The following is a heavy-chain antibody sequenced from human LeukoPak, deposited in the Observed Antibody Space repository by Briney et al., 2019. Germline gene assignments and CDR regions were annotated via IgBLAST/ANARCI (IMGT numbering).Heavy chain of an antibody. CDR2: ISGSGGST. CDR3: ARVGESSGYYLEY. D-gene: IGHD3-22*01. V-gene: IGHV3-23*01. CDR1: GFTFSSYA. J-gene: IGHJ4*02. Sequence: PGGSLRLSCAASGFTFSSYAMSWVRQAPGKGLEWVSAISGSGGSTYYADSVKGRFTISRDNSKNTLYLQMNSLRAEDTAVYYCARVGESSGYYLEYWGQGTLVTVSS.